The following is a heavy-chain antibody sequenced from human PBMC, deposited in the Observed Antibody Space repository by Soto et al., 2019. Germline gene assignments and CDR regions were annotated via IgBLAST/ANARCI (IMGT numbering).Heavy chain of an antibody. CDR1: GFTFSNYG. Sequence: PGGSLRLSCAASGFTFSNYGMSWVRQAPGKGLEWVSAITGNADSTYYADPVKGRFTISRDNSRNTMYLQINNLRAEDTAVYYCTKDQFSSGWYNDYYYGMDVWGQGTTVTVSS. D-gene: IGHD6-19*01. J-gene: IGHJ6*02. CDR2: ITGNADST. V-gene: IGHV3-23*01. CDR3: TKDQFSSGWYNDYYYGMDV.